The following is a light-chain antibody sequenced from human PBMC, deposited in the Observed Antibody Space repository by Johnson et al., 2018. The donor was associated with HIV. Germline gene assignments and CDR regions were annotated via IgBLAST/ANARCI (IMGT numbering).Light chain of an antibody. J-gene: IGLJ1*01. Sequence: QSVLTQPPSASGTPGQRVTISCSGSSSNIGSNTVHWYQQLPGTAPKLLIYSNNQRHSGVPDRFSGSKSGTSASLAISGPQSEDDADGYCGTWDSSLSAGPYVFGTGTKVTVL. CDR1: SSNIGSNT. CDR3: GTWDSSLSAGPYV. V-gene: IGLV1-44*01. CDR2: SNN.